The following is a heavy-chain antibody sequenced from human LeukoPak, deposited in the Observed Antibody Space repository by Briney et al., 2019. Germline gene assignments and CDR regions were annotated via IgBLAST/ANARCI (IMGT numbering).Heavy chain of an antibody. J-gene: IGHJ3*02. V-gene: IGHV3-23*01. CDR1: GFTFSTYG. Sequence: GGTLRLSCAASGFTFSTYGMSWVRQAPGKGLEWVSAIGGSGDSTYYADSVKGRFTISRDNSKNTLYLQMNSLRAEDTAVYYCAKVSGPRCDNDAFDIWGQGTMVTISS. D-gene: IGHD5-24*01. CDR3: AKVSGPRCDNDAFDI. CDR2: IGGSGDST.